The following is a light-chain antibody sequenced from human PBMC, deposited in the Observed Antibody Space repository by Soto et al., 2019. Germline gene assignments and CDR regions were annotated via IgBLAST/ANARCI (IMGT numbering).Light chain of an antibody. Sequence: DIQVTQSPSILSASVGYKVTITCRASQSISSWLAWYQQKPGKAPKVLISKASTLESGVPARFSGSGSGTEFTLTISSLQPDDVATYYCQLYNSYLWRFGQGTKGDIK. V-gene: IGKV1-5*03. J-gene: IGKJ1*01. CDR1: QSISSW. CDR2: KAS. CDR3: QLYNSYLWR.